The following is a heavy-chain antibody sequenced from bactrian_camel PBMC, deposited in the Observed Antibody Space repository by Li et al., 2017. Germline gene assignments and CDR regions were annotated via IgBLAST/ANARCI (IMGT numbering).Heavy chain of an antibody. CDR1: GYNSNVNC. CDR2: SYPGAGVL. J-gene: IGHJ2*01. D-gene: IGHD1*01. V-gene: IGHV3S40*01. CDR3: VAARYCKKVTDLDRYREV. Sequence: DVQLVESGGGSVQAGGSLRISCAVSGYNSNVNCMGWVRQAPGKGREGVAASYPGAGVLDYSDSVKGRFAISRDDAGGALYLQMNNLEPEDTAMYYCVAARYCKKVTDLDRYREVSGQGTQVTVS.